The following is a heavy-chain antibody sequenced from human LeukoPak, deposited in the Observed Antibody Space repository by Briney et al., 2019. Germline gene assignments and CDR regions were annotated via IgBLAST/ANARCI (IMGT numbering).Heavy chain of an antibody. V-gene: IGHV3-11*01. D-gene: IGHD2-15*01. CDR2: ISSSGSTI. CDR3: AKVWGYCSGGSCYSDYYMDV. CDR1: GFTFSDYY. Sequence: GGSLRLSCAASGFTFSDYYMSWIRQAPGKGLEWVSYISSSGSTIYYADSVKGRFTISRDNSKNTLYLQMNSLRAEDTAVYYCAKVWGYCSGGSCYSDYYMDVWGKGTTVTVSS. J-gene: IGHJ6*03.